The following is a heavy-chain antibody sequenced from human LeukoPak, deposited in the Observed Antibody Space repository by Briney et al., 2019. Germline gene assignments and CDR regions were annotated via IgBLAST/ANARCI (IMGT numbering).Heavy chain of an antibody. J-gene: IGHJ4*02. CDR1: GFTFSSYW. CDR3: ARDGLSSWYLGDLDY. CDR2: ISDDGNNK. Sequence: GGSLRLSCVASGFTFSSYWMHWVRQAPGKGLEWVAVISDDGNNKYYADSVKGRFTISRDNSKNTLYLQMNRLRAEDTAMFYCARDGLSSWYLGDLDYWGQGTLVTVSS. V-gene: IGHV3-30-3*01. D-gene: IGHD6-13*01.